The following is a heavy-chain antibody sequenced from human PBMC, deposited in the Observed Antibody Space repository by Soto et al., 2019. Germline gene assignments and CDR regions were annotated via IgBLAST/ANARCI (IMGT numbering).Heavy chain of an antibody. Sequence: SVKVSCKASGGTFSSYAISWVRQAPGQGLEWMGGIIPIFGTANYAQKFQGRVTITADKSTSTAYMELSNLRSEDTAVYYCARPGYSSSWFSSWFDPWGQGTLVTVSS. D-gene: IGHD6-13*01. CDR1: GGTFSSYA. J-gene: IGHJ5*02. CDR3: ARPGYSSSWFSSWFDP. V-gene: IGHV1-69*06. CDR2: IIPIFGTA.